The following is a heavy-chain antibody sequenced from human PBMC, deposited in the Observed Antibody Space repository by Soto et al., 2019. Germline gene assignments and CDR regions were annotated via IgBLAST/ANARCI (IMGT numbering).Heavy chain of an antibody. CDR1: GFTFSSYG. CDR2: ISDSGATT. V-gene: IGHV3-23*01. Sequence: GGSLRLSCAASGFTFSSYGMHWVRQAPGKGLEWVSGISDSGATTYYADSVRGRFTISRDNSKNTLYLQMKSLRAEDSASYYCAKEDTSSGSLDYWGQGALVTVS. D-gene: IGHD6-19*01. CDR3: AKEDTSSGSLDY. J-gene: IGHJ4*02.